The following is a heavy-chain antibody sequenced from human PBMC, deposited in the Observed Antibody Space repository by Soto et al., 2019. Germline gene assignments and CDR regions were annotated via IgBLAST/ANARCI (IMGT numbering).Heavy chain of an antibody. Sequence: SETLSLTCTVSGGSISSSSYYWGWIRQPPGKGLEWIGSIYYSGSTYYNPSLKSRVTISVDTSKNQFSLKLSSVTAADTAVYYCARPNCSGASCYSGDYYYYYMDVWGKGTTVTVSS. D-gene: IGHD2-15*01. V-gene: IGHV4-39*01. CDR3: ARPNCSGASCYSGDYYYYYMDV. J-gene: IGHJ6*03. CDR1: GGSISSSSYY. CDR2: IYYSGST.